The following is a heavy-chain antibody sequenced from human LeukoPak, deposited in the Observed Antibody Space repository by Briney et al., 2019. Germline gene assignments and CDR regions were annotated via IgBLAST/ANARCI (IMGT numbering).Heavy chain of an antibody. CDR3: ARPYYYDSRIDL. Sequence: PSQTLSLTCTVSGGSISSGDYYWSWIRQPPGKGLEWIAYMYYSGSTYYNPSLKSRVTMSADTSKNQLSLKLSSVTAADTAVYYCARPYYYDSRIDLWGQGILVTVSS. V-gene: IGHV4-30-4*01. D-gene: IGHD3-22*01. J-gene: IGHJ5*02. CDR2: MYYSGST. CDR1: GGSISSGDYY.